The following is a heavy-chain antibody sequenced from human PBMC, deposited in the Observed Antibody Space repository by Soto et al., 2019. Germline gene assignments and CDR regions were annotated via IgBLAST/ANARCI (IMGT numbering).Heavy chain of an antibody. V-gene: IGHV3-23*01. CDR1: GFTFSSYA. CDR3: AKGDYNMFTGPTLY. D-gene: IGHD3-9*01. CDR2: ISGSGGST. Sequence: GGSLRLSCAASGFTFSSYAMSWVRQAPGKGLEWVSAISGSGGSTYYADPVRGRFTISRDNSKNTLYLQLNSLRAEDTAVYYCAKGDYNMFTGPTLYGGPGTLVTVSS. J-gene: IGHJ4*02.